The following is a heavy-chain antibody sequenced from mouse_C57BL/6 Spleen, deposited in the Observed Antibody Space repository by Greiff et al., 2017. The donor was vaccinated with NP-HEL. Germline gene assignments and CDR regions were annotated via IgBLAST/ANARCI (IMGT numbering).Heavy chain of an antibody. V-gene: IGHV1-52*01. CDR2: IDPSDSET. CDR3: ARLGRDYFDY. J-gene: IGHJ2*01. D-gene: IGHD4-1*01. CDR1: GSTFTSYW. Sequence: QVQLQQPGAELVRPGSSVKLSCKASGSTFTSYWMPWVKQRPIQGLEWIGNIDPSDSETHYNQKFKDKATLTVDKSASTAYMQRSSLTSEDSAVYYCARLGRDYFDYWGQGTTLTVSS.